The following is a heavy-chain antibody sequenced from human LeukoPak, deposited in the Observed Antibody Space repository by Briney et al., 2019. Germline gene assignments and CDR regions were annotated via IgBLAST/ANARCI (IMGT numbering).Heavy chain of an antibody. V-gene: IGHV3-33*01. CDR2: IWFDGSGT. J-gene: IGHJ4*02. CDR1: GFTFSNYG. CDR3: ARHASTHYFDS. Sequence: GGSLRLSCVAPGFTFSNYGMHWVRQAPGKGLEWVAIIWFDGSGTYYADSVKGRATFSRDNSKNTLYLQMNSLRAEVTAMYYCARHASTHYFDSWGQGTLVTVSS. D-gene: IGHD2/OR15-2a*01.